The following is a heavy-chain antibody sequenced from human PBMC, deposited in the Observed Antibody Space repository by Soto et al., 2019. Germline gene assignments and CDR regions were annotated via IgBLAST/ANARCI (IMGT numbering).Heavy chain of an antibody. J-gene: IGHJ3*02. CDR1: CGSISSGGYY. Sequence: PSETLSLTCTVSCGSISSGGYYWSWIRQHPGKGLEWIGYIYYSGSTYYNPSLKSRVTISVDTSKNQFPLKLSSVTAADTAVYYCARAAYKYYDFWSGPSHAFDIWGQGTMVTVSS. V-gene: IGHV4-31*03. D-gene: IGHD3-3*01. CDR3: ARAAYKYYDFWSGPSHAFDI. CDR2: IYYSGST.